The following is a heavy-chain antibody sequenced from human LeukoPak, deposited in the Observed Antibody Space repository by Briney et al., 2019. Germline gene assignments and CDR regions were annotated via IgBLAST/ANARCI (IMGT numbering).Heavy chain of an antibody. D-gene: IGHD5-24*01. V-gene: IGHV4-39*01. CDR2: IYYSGST. CDR3: ARHVESSWFDP. J-gene: IGHJ5*02. CDR1: GGSISSSSYY. Sequence: PSETLSLTCTVSGGSISSSSYYWGWIRQPPGKGLEWIGSIYYSGSTYYNPSLKSRVTISVDTSKNQFSLKLSSVTAADTAVYYYARHVESSWFDPWGQGTLVTVSS.